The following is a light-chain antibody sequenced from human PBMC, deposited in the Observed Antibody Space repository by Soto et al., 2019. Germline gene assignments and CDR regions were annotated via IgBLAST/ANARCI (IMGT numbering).Light chain of an antibody. Sequence: QSVLTQPASVSGSPGQSITISCTGTSSDVGGYNYVSWYQQHPGKAPKLMIYDVSNRPSGASNRFSGSKSGNTASLTISGLQAEDEADYYCSSYTSSSTYVFRTGTKVTVL. CDR3: SSYTSSSTYV. V-gene: IGLV2-14*01. J-gene: IGLJ1*01. CDR1: SSDVGGYNY. CDR2: DVS.